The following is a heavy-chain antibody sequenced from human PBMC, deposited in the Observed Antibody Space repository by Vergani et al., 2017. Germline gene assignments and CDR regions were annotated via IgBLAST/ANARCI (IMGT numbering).Heavy chain of an antibody. CDR1: GSTVSGNY. V-gene: IGHV3-66*02. CDR2: IYSGDET. D-gene: IGHD3-22*01. J-gene: IGHJ4*02. Sequence: ELQLVESGGGLVQPGGSLRLSCAASGSTVSGNYMTWVRQAPGKGLEWVSHIYSGDETYYSDSVKGRVTISRDTSKNTLHLQINNLRVEDTAVYYCARDGTDIFVSSSDYSHLLYYWGQGILVTVSS. CDR3: ARDGTDIFVSSSDYSHLLYY.